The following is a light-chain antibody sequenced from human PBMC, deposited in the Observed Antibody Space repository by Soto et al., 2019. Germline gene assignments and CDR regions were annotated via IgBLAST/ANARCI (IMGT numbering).Light chain of an antibody. J-gene: IGKJ2*01. CDR3: HHYNSWPYT. CDR2: GAS. V-gene: IGKV3-15*01. CDR1: QSVSSN. Sequence: EIVMTQSPDTLSVSPGERATLSCRASQSVSSNLAWYQQKPGQAPRLLIYGASTRATGFPARFSVSGAGTEVTLTISSRQSEDFAVYYCHHYNSWPYTFGQGTKVEIK.